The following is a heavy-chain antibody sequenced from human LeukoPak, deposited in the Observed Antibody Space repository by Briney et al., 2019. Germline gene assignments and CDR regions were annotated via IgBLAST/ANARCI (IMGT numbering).Heavy chain of an antibody. Sequence: ASVKVSCKVSGYTLTELPMHWVRQAPGKGLEWMGGFDPEDGETIYAQKFQGRVTMTEDTSTDTAYMELSSLRSEDTAVYYCATESWNPQSDWFDPWGQGTLVTVSS. CDR3: ATESWNPQSDWFDP. CDR2: FDPEDGET. D-gene: IGHD1-1*01. V-gene: IGHV1-24*01. CDR1: GYTLTELP. J-gene: IGHJ5*02.